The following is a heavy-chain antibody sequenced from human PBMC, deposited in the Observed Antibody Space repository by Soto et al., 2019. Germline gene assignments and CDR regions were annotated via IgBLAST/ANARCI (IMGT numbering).Heavy chain of an antibody. J-gene: IGHJ3*02. D-gene: IGHD3-22*01. CDR2: ISAYNGNT. Sequence: ASGKISCKGSAYTFSRYGISWVRQVPGQGLEWMGWISAYNGNTNYAQKLQGRVTMTTDTSTSTAYMELRSLRSDDTAVYSCARWRSGYCDGFGIWAQGTMGTVS. CDR3: ARWRSGYCDGFGI. V-gene: IGHV1-18*01. CDR1: AYTFSRYG.